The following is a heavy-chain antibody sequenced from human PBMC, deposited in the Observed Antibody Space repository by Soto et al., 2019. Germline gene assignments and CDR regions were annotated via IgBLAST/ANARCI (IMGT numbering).Heavy chain of an antibody. D-gene: IGHD5-18*01. J-gene: IGHJ4*02. Sequence: AQTLSLTCTVSGGSISSSSYYWGWIRQPPGKGLERIGSIDDSESTYYNPSLKSRATISVHTSNNQFTLKLSSVTAAETAVYYCARHRGYSYYLFDYWGQGTLVTVSS. CDR2: IDDSEST. V-gene: IGHV4-39*01. CDR1: GGSISSSSYY. CDR3: ARHRGYSYYLFDY.